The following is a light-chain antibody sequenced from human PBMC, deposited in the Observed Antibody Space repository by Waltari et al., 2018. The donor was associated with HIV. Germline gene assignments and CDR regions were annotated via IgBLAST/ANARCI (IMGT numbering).Light chain of an antibody. CDR1: SSDVGSYNL. CDR3: CSYAGSREV. CDR2: KVN. J-gene: IGLJ2*01. Sequence: QSALTQPASVSGSPGQSITISCTGTSSDVGSYNLVSWYQQHPGKTPKPMIYKVNKRPAGVSNRFSGSKSGNTASLTISGLQTEDEADYYCCSYAGSREVFGGGTKLTVL. V-gene: IGLV2-23*02.